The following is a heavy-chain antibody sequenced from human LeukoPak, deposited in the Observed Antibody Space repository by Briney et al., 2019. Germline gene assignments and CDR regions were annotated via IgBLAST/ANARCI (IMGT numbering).Heavy chain of an antibody. Sequence: SETLSLTCAVYGGSFSGYYWSWIRQPPGKGLEWIGEITHRGSTNYNPSLKGQVTISVDTSKNHFSLQLSSVNAADTAVYYCARASSSYTRQFDYWGQGTLVTVSS. V-gene: IGHV4-34*01. CDR1: GGSFSGYY. CDR3: ARASSSYTRQFDY. J-gene: IGHJ4*02. CDR2: ITHRGST. D-gene: IGHD6-13*01.